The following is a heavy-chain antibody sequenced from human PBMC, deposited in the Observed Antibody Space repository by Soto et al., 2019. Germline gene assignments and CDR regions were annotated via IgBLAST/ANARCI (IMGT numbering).Heavy chain of an antibody. D-gene: IGHD3-10*01. CDR3: ARQGFGPLPGLVDV. V-gene: IGHV4-59*08. Sequence: SETLSLTCTVSGGSISSYYWSWFRQSPGKRMEWIGYVHHSWGSSYNPSLQSRVAISLDTSKSQFSLKVTSVTATDTAVYYCARQGFGPLPGLVDVWGQGTTVTVSS. CDR1: GGSISSYY. CDR2: VHHSWGS. J-gene: IGHJ6*02.